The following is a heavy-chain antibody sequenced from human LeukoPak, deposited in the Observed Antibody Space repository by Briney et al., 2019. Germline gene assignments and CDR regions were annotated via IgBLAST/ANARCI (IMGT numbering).Heavy chain of an antibody. Sequence: PGGSLRPSCAASGFTFSSYSMNWVRHAPGEGLEWVSSIISSSSYIYYADSVKGRFTISRDNAKNSLYLQMNSLRAEDTAVYYCARDLITIFGVVTKNYYYYYGMDVWGQGTTVTVSS. V-gene: IGHV3-21*01. CDR3: ARDLITIFGVVTKNYYYYYGMDV. CDR1: GFTFSSYS. CDR2: IISSSSYI. D-gene: IGHD3-3*01. J-gene: IGHJ6*02.